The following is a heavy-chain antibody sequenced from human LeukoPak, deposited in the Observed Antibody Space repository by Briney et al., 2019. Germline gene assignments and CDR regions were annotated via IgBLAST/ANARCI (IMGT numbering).Heavy chain of an antibody. Sequence: GGSLRLSCAASGFTFSSYGMHWVRQAPGKGLEWVAVIWYDGSNKYYADSVKGRFTISRDNSKNTLYLQMNSLRAEDTAVYSCARGYCTSSSCYNDYWGQGTLVTVSS. D-gene: IGHD2-2*02. CDR3: ARGYCTSSSCYNDY. CDR1: GFTFSSYG. J-gene: IGHJ4*02. V-gene: IGHV3-33*01. CDR2: IWYDGSNK.